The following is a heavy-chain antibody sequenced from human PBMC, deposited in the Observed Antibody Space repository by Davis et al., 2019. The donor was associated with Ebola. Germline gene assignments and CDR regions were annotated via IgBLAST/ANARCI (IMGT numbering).Heavy chain of an antibody. CDR1: GFTFSSYW. CDR3: AKDLMGPGYCSSTSCFFDY. CDR2: IKQDGSEK. V-gene: IGHV3-7*01. J-gene: IGHJ4*02. Sequence: PGGSLRLSCAASGFTFSSYWMSWVRQAPGKGLEWVANIKQDGSEKYYVDSVKGRFTISRDNSKNTLYLQMNSLRAEDTAVYYCAKDLMGPGYCSSTSCFFDYWGQGTLVTVSS. D-gene: IGHD2-2*01.